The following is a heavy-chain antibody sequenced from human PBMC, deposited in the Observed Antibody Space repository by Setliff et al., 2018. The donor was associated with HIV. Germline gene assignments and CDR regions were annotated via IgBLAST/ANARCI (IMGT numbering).Heavy chain of an antibody. CDR1: GYNFIDYN. V-gene: IGHV1-18*04. Sequence: GASVKVSCKASGYNFIDYNFIWVRQAPGQGLEWMGWISGYSGHTSYAQKIQGRVTMTTDTSTSTAYMELRSLRSDDTAVYFCAREHSTTWPYFDFWGQGTLVTVSS. J-gene: IGHJ4*02. D-gene: IGHD6-13*01. CDR2: ISGYSGHT. CDR3: AREHSTTWPYFDF.